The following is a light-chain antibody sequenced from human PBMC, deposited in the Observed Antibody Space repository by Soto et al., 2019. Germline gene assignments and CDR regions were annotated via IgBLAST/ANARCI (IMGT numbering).Light chain of an antibody. CDR3: QQYNSYST. CDR2: KAS. Sequence: DIQMTQSPSTLSASVGDRVTITCRASQSISSWLAWYQQKPGKAAKLLIYKASSLESGVPSRFSGSGSGTEFTLTISSLQPDDFATYYCQQYNSYSTFGQGTKVEIE. J-gene: IGKJ1*01. CDR1: QSISSW. V-gene: IGKV1-5*03.